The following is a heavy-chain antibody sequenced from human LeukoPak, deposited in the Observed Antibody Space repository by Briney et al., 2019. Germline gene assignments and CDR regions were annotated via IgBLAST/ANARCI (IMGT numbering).Heavy chain of an antibody. CDR2: IFYSGST. CDR3: GRGGGGIPDY. V-gene: IGHV4-31*03. CDR1: GGSITSGTYY. J-gene: IGHJ4*02. Sequence: PSETLSLTCTVSGGSITSGTYYWSWIRQHPGKGLEWIGYIFYSGSTYYNPSLKSRVTISVDTSKNQFSLKLSSVTAADTAVYYWGRGGGGIPDYWGQGTLVTVSS. D-gene: IGHD3-16*02.